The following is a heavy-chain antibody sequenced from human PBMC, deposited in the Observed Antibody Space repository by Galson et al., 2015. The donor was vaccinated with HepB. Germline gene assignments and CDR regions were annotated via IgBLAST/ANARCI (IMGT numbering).Heavy chain of an antibody. V-gene: IGHV3-NL1*01. J-gene: IGHJ4*02. Sequence: STYHAESVKGRFTISRDNSKNTLYLQMNSLRAEDTAVYYCAKDHGYDSSGYYSGCFDYWGQGTLVTVSS. D-gene: IGHD3-22*01. CDR3: AKDHGYDSSGYYSGCFDY. CDR2: ST.